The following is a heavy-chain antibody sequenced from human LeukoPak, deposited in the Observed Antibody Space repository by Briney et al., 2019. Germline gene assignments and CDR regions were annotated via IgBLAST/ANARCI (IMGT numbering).Heavy chain of an antibody. CDR3: AKDDDDSRGSDY. CDR2: ISWNSGNI. Sequence: PGGSLRLSYAASGFTFDDYAMHWVRQAPGKGLEWVSGISWNSGNIGYADSVKGRFTISRDNAKNSLYLQMNSLRVEDTALYYCAKDDDDSRGSDYWGQGTLVTVSS. V-gene: IGHV3-9*01. D-gene: IGHD3-22*01. CDR1: GFTFDDYA. J-gene: IGHJ4*02.